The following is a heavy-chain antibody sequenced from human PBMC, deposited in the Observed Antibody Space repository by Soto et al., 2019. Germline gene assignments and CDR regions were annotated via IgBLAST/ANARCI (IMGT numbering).Heavy chain of an antibody. D-gene: IGHD3-22*01. J-gene: IGHJ4*02. CDR2: IYYSGST. V-gene: IGHV4-31*03. CDR3: ARDRYGSSGYYLDY. CDR1: GGSISSGGYY. Sequence: PSETLSLTCTVSGGSISSGGYYWSWIRQHPGKGLEWTGYIYYSGSTYYNPSLKSRVTISVDTSKNQFSLKLSSVTAADTAVYYCARDRYGSSGYYLDYWGQGTLVTVSS.